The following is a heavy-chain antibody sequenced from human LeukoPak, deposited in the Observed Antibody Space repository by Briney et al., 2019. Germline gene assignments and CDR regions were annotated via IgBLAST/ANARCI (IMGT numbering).Heavy chain of an antibody. CDR2: IYTSGST. CDR3: ASLGDNTMVRGVILDV. Sequence: SETLSLTCTVSGGSISSYYWSWIRQPAGKGLEWIGRIYTSGSTNYNPPRKSRVTMSVDTSKNQFSLKLSSVNAADTAVYYCASLGDNTMVRGVILDVWGKGTTVTVSS. J-gene: IGHJ6*04. D-gene: IGHD3-10*01. CDR1: GGSISSYY. V-gene: IGHV4-4*07.